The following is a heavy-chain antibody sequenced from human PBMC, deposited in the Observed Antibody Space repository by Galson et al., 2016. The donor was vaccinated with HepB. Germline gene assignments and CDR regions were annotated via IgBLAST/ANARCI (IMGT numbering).Heavy chain of an antibody. CDR2: ISSSSTYI. Sequence: SLRLSCAASGFTFSSHTMNWVRQAPGKGLEWVSSISSSSTYIYYADSMKGRFTISRDNAKNSLYLQMNSLRAEETAVYYCARRGLAAVGVKNPEDYWGQGTLVTVSS. D-gene: IGHD6-13*01. J-gene: IGHJ4*02. CDR1: GFTFSSHT. V-gene: IGHV3-21*01. CDR3: ARRGLAAVGVKNPEDY.